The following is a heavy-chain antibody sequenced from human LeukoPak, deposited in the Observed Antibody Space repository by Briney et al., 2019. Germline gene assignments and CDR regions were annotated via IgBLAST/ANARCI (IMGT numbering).Heavy chain of an antibody. J-gene: IGHJ6*04. D-gene: IGHD3-10*02. Sequence: GGSLRLSCATSGFIFSTYEMNWVRQAPGKGLEWVAHISRSGTALYYADSVKGRFTISRDNARNSLDLQMNSLRAEDTAVYYCAELGIAMIGGVWGKGTTVTISS. CDR2: ISRSGTAL. V-gene: IGHV3-48*03. CDR1: GFIFSTYE. CDR3: AELGIAMIGGV.